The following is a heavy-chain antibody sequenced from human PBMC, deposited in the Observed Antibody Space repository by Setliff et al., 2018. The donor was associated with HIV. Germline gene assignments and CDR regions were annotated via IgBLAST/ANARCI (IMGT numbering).Heavy chain of an antibody. J-gene: IGHJ3*02. Sequence: PSETLSLTCSVSGASIRGHYWSWIRQSPGKGLEWIGNIYYSGNTNYNPSFKSRVTISVDTSKNQFSLRVNSGTAADTAVYYCARSLVPSGYYYGRHAFDIWGQGTKVTVSS. CDR2: IYYSGNT. CDR3: ARSLVPSGYYYGRHAFDI. D-gene: IGHD3-22*01. CDR1: GASIRGHY. V-gene: IGHV4-59*08.